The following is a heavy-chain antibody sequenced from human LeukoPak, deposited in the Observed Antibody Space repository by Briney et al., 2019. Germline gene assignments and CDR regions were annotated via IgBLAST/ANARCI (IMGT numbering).Heavy chain of an antibody. Sequence: GGSLRLSCAASGFTFSSYEMNWVRQAPGKGLEWVSYISSSGTTIYYADSVKGRFTISRDNAKNSLYLQMNSLRAEDTAVYYCARGYYDFWSAYPNWGRGTLVTVSS. V-gene: IGHV3-48*03. CDR1: GFTFSSYE. CDR3: ARGYYDFWSAYPN. D-gene: IGHD3-3*01. CDR2: ISSSGTTI. J-gene: IGHJ4*02.